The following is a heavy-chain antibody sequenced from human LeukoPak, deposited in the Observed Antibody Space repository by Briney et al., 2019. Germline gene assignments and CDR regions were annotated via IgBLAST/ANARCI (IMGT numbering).Heavy chain of an antibody. J-gene: IGHJ4*02. Sequence: QTGGSLRLSCAASGFTFSNYWMHWVRQAPGKGLVWVSHIDSDGSSTKCADSVKGRFTISRDNAKNTLYLQMNSLRAEDTAVYYCARGYCSGGNCQSPFGFWGQGTLVTVSS. V-gene: IGHV3-74*01. CDR1: GFTFSNYW. CDR3: ARGYCSGGNCQSPFGF. D-gene: IGHD2-15*01. CDR2: IDSDGSST.